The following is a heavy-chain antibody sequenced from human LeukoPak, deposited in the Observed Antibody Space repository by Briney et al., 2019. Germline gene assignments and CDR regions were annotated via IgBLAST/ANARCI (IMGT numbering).Heavy chain of an antibody. Sequence: GGSLRLSCAASEFTFSSSWMNWVRQAPGKGLEWISYIDISSSSTYYADSVKGRFTISRDNAKNSLYLQMSSLRAEDTALYYCARGPPLFDPWGQGTLVTVSS. V-gene: IGHV3-48*04. CDR2: IDISSSST. J-gene: IGHJ5*02. CDR3: ARGPPLFDP. CDR1: EFTFSSSW.